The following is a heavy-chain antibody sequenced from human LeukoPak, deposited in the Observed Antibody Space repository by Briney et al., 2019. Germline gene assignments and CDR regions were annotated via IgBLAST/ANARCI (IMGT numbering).Heavy chain of an antibody. CDR2: INPSGGST. CDR3: ARGRLMVRGVIIASDAFDI. CDR1: GYTFTSYY. V-gene: IGHV1-46*01. D-gene: IGHD3-10*01. J-gene: IGHJ3*02. Sequence: GASVKVSCKASGYTFTSYYMHWVRQAPGQGLEWMGIINPSGGSTSYAQKFQGRVTMTRDMSTSTVYMELSSLRSEDTAVYYCARGRLMVRGVIIASDAFDIWGQGTMVTVSS.